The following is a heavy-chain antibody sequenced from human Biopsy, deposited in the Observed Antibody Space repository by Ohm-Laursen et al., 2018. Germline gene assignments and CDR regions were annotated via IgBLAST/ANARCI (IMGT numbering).Heavy chain of an antibody. CDR2: ISYTGYT. V-gene: IGHV4-59*11. CDR3: ARGSNDFGGLYFPR. D-gene: IGHD4-23*01. Sequence: TLSLTCPVSGGSFTGHYWSWIRQPPGPGLERIGHISYTGYTSYNASLKSRVTISVDTSRNHFSLRLSSLTAADTAVYYCARGSNDFGGLYFPRWGQGTLLTVSS. J-gene: IGHJ4*02. CDR1: GGSFTGHY.